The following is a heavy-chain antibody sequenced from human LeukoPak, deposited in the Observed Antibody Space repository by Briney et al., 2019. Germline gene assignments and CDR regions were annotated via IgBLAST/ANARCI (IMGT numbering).Heavy chain of an antibody. Sequence: PGGSLRLSCVASGFTFNNYWMHWVRQPPGKGLVWVSRIYVDGRTTNYADSVKGRFTISRDNAKNTVYLEVNSLSVEDTATYYCIRDFRSADLWGQGTLVTVTS. V-gene: IGHV3-74*01. CDR2: IYVDGRTT. CDR1: GFTFNNYW. J-gene: IGHJ5*02. CDR3: IRDFRSADL.